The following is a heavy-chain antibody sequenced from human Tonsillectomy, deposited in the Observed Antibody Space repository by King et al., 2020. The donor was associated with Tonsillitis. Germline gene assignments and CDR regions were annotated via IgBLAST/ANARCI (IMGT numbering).Heavy chain of an antibody. CDR2: IDQYVLVK. CDR1: GFTFRNYW. D-gene: IGHD6-13*01. Sequence: VQLVESGGGLVQPGGSLRLSCAASGFTFRNYWMDWVRQAPGKGLEWVANIDQYVLVKYFVESVKGRFTITRDNAKNSGYLQMTSLRAEDTAVYYCARDFAGGAAAWGQGTLVTVSS. J-gene: IGHJ5*02. CDR3: ARDFAGGAAA. V-gene: IGHV3-7*01.